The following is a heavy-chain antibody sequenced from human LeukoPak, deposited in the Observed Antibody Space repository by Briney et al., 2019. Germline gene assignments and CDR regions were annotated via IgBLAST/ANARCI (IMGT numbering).Heavy chain of an antibody. Sequence: VAAVRVSSKASGYTFTIYYMHWVRQAPGQGLEWMGIINPSGGSTSYAQKFQGRVTMTRDMSTSTVYMELSSLRSEDTAVYYCARAVAGSFGDYWGQGTLVTVSS. CDR3: ARAVAGSFGDY. D-gene: IGHD6-19*01. CDR2: INPSGGST. V-gene: IGHV1-46*01. CDR1: GYTFTIYY. J-gene: IGHJ4*02.